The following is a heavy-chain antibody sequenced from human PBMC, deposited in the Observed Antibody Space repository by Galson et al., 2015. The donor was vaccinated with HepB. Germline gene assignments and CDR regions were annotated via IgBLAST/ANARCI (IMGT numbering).Heavy chain of an antibody. CDR2: ISISTSTI. CDR3: AREWNAFDI. CDR1: GFIFSSYS. D-gene: IGHD5-12*01. J-gene: IGHJ3*02. V-gene: IGHV3-48*02. Sequence: SLRLSCAASGFIFSSYSMNWVRQAPGKGLQWVSYISISTSTIHYADSVKGRFTISRDNAKNSLYLQMNSLRDEDTAVYYCAREWNAFDIWGQGTMVTVSS.